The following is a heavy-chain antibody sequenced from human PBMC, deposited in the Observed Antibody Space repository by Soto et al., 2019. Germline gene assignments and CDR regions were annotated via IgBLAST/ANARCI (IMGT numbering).Heavy chain of an antibody. J-gene: IGHJ6*01. Sequence: EVQLSESGGGLVQPGGSLRLSCAVSGFTFSTYGMNWVRQAPGKGLEWVSGITGSGDNTYYADSVKGRFTISRDNSKDTLYLQMDSLRVEDTAVYYCAKCRGGSCYHAMDVW. V-gene: IGHV3-23*01. D-gene: IGHD2-15*01. CDR2: ITGSGDNT. CDR1: GFTFSTYG. CDR3: AKCRGGSCYHAMDV.